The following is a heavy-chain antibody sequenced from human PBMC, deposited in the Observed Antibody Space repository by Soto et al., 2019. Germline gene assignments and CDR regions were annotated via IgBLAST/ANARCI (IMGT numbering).Heavy chain of an antibody. J-gene: IGHJ4*02. CDR1: GFTFSSYA. CDR3: AGGSSWTRVDY. D-gene: IGHD6-13*01. CDR2: ISGSGGST. V-gene: IGHV3-23*01. Sequence: EVQLLESGGGLVQPGGSLRLSCAASGFTFSSYAMSWVRQAPGKGLEWVSGISGSGGSTYYVDSVKGRFSISRDNSDNTLYLQMNSLRAEDTAVYYCAGGSSWTRVDYWGQGTLVTVSS.